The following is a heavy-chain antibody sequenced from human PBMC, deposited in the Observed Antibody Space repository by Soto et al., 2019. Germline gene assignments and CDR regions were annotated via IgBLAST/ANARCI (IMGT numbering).Heavy chain of an antibody. V-gene: IGHV4-4*02. CDR3: TRVLAALGNRWYLDL. J-gene: IGHJ2*01. Sequence: QVQLQESGPGLVKPSETLSLICTVSGGSISRSNWWSWVRHAPGKGLEWIGEVYHSGLTDYIPSLKSRVTMSVDNSKNQFSLNLTSVTAADTAVYFCTRVLAALGNRWYLDLWGRGTLVSVSS. CDR2: VYHSGLT. CDR1: GGSISRSNW. D-gene: IGHD2-15*01.